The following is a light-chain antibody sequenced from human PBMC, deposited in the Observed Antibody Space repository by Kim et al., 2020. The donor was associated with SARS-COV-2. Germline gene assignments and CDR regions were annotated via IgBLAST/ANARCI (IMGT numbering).Light chain of an antibody. J-gene: IGLJ3*02. CDR1: SDNGGYLG. Sequence: QTGSRTCTGNSDNGGYLGAAWLQQTQGHPPKRLSDRNYNRPSEISERFSASRSGTSASLTITGLQPEDEAEYYCSAWDRSLGAWVFGGGTKLTVL. CDR3: SAWDRSLGAWV. V-gene: IGLV10-54*04. CDR2: RNY.